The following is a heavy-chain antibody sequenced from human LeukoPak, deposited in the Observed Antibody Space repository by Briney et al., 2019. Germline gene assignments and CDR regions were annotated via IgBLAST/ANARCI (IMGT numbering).Heavy chain of an antibody. J-gene: IGHJ4*02. D-gene: IGHD2-15*01. Sequence: SETLSLTCTVSGVSISSYYWSWIRHPPGEGLECIWYIYYSGSTNYNTSLKSLVTISVDTCKNHFSLNSSSLTPPGTAVCYFVRDHGGYWGQGTLVTVS. CDR3: VRDHGGY. CDR2: IYYSGST. V-gene: IGHV4-59*01. CDR1: GVSISSYY.